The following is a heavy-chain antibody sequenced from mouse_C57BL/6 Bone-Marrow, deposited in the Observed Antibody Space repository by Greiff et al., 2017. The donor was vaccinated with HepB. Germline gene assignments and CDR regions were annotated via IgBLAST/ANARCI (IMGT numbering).Heavy chain of an antibody. J-gene: IGHJ2*01. CDR2: INPYNGGT. Sequence: VQLKESGPVLVKPGASVKMSCKASGYTFTDYYMNWVKQSHGKSLEWIGVINPYNGGTSYNQKFKGKATLTVDKSSSTADMELNSLTSEDSAVYYCAEDYFDYWGQGTTLTVSS. CDR3: AEDYFDY. CDR1: GYTFTDYY. V-gene: IGHV1-19*01.